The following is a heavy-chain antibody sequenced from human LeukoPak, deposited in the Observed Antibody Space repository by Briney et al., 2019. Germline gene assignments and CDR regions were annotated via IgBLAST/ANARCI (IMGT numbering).Heavy chain of an antibody. CDR1: GFTFSSYA. CDR3: AKIIYGDYGNY. Sequence: GGSLRLSCAASGFTFSSYAMSWVRQAPGKGLEWVSAISGSGGSTYYADSVKGRFTISRDNSKNTLYLQMNSLRAEDTAVYCCAKIIYGDYGNYWGQGTLVTVSS. D-gene: IGHD4-17*01. J-gene: IGHJ4*02. CDR2: ISGSGGST. V-gene: IGHV3-23*01.